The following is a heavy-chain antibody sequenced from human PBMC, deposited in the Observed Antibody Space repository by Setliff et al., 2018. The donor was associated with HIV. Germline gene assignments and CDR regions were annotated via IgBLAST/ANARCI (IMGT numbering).Heavy chain of an antibody. CDR1: GFTFSNVW. CDR3: TTARSQVSIAAADYYMDV. CDR2: IKSKTDGGTT. D-gene: IGHD6-13*01. J-gene: IGHJ6*03. Sequence: PGGSLRLSCAASGFTFSNVWMTWVRQAPGKGLEWVGRIKSKTDGGTTDYTAPVKGRFTISRDDSKDTLYLQMNSLKTEDTAVYYCTTARSQVSIAAADYYMDVWGKGTTVTVSS. V-gene: IGHV3-15*01.